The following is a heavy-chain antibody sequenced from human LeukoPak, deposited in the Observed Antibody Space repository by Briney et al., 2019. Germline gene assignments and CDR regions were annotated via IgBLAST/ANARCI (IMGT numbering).Heavy chain of an antibody. D-gene: IGHD2-2*01. J-gene: IGHJ4*02. Sequence: ASVKVSCKAYGYTFTRYGISWVRRAPGQGLEWMGWISGYNGNTTYAQNLQGRVTMTTDTSTNTAYLELRSLRSDDTGVYFCARGGYCSGPICFPPAATGMLDSWGQGTLVTVSS. V-gene: IGHV1-18*01. CDR2: ISGYNGNT. CDR3: ARGGYCSGPICFPPAATGMLDS. CDR1: GYTFTRYG.